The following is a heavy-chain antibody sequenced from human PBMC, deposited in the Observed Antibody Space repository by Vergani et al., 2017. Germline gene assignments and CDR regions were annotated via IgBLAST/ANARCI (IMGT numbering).Heavy chain of an antibody. D-gene: IGHD2-15*01. Sequence: QVQLVESGGGVVQPGRSLRLSCAASGFTFSSYGMHWVRQAPGKGLEWVAVISYDGSNKYYADSVKGRFTISRDNSKNTLYLQMNSLRAEDTAVYYCAKDGDIVGTRGFDYWGQGTLVTVSS. CDR3: AKDGDIVGTRGFDY. V-gene: IGHV3-30*18. CDR2: ISYDGSNK. CDR1: GFTFSSYG. J-gene: IGHJ4*02.